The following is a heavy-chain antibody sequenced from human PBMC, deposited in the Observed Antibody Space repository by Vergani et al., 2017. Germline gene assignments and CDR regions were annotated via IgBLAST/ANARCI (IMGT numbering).Heavy chain of an antibody. Sequence: QVKLQESGPGLLKPSQTLSLTCTVSGESIRSGSHYWSWIRQPAGKGPEWIGHIHTGGSTDLNPSFKSRVSISVDTSKSQFSLKLNSVTVADTAVYYCARSRPYCTRGSCPAIWGQGTRVTVAA. J-gene: IGHJ4*02. CDR1: GESIRSGSHY. CDR3: ARSRPYCTRGSCPAI. CDR2: IHTGGST. D-gene: IGHD2-8*01. V-gene: IGHV4-61*02.